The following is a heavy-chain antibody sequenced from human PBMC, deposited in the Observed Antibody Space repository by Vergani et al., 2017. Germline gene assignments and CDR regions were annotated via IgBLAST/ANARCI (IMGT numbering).Heavy chain of an antibody. J-gene: IGHJ4*02. CDR1: GYTFSNYY. V-gene: IGHV1-46*03. Sequence: VQVVQSGAEVKKSGASVKVSCKTSGYTFSNYYMHWVRQAPGQGLEWMGIINPSGGHTNYAQKFQGRVTMTRDTSKSTDYMELSSLRSEDTAIYYCAIGDYCSLSCYRYWGQGTLVTVSA. CDR3: AIGDYCSLSCYRY. D-gene: IGHD3-9*01. CDR2: INPSGGHT.